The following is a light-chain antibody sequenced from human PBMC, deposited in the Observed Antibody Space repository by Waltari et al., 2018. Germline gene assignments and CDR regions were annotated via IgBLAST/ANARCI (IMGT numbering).Light chain of an antibody. CDR3: QQRSNWPPLT. V-gene: IGKV3-11*01. Sequence: IVLTQSPATLSLSPGERATLPCRASQSVSRYLAWYQQKPGQAPRLLIYDASNRATGIPARFSGSGSGTDFTLTISSLEPEDFAVYYCQQRSNWPPLTFGGGTKVEIK. J-gene: IGKJ4*01. CDR1: QSVSRY. CDR2: DAS.